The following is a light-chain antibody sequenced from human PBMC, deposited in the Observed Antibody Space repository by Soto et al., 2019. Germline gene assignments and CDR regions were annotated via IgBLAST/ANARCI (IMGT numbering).Light chain of an antibody. CDR3: QQTYNIPLS. V-gene: IGKV1-39*01. CDR2: SAF. CDR1: QTITNY. Sequence: DILLTQSPSFLSASVGVRVTITCRASQTITNYLHWYQQRSGQAPKLQMSSAFSFQSGVPSTFSGGGSATDFTLAISSLQSEDFATYYCQQTYNIPLSVGGGTRV. J-gene: IGKJ4*01.